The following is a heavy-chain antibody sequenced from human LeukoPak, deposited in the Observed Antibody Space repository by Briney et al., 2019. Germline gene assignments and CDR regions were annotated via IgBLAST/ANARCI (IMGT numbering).Heavy chain of an antibody. Sequence: PGGGLRLSCAASGFTLISYAMRSVPQAPGKGLGWGSDISGSGGSTYYAASVKSRFTISRDNYKNTLYLQLNSLRAEDTAVYYCAKSSSSFLSSYFDYWGQGTLVTVSS. CDR1: GFTLISYA. D-gene: IGHD2-2*01. CDR3: AKSSSSFLSSYFDY. J-gene: IGHJ4*02. CDR2: ISGSGGST. V-gene: IGHV3-23*01.